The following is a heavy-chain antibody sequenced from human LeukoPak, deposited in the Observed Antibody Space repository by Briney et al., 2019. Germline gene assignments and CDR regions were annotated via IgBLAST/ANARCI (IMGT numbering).Heavy chain of an antibody. D-gene: IGHD5/OR15-5a*01. J-gene: IGHJ5*02. CDR2: VYSTGAT. CDR1: GASAKNKFYF. V-gene: IGHV4-39*01. Sequence: SETLSLTCTVPGASAKNKFYFWGWIRQPPEKDLEWIGSVYSTGATYYNPSFESRATIPVDPSQSQFSLRLTSVTASDTAIYYCARHSPSSTRIRFDPWGQGVLVTVSS. CDR3: ARHSPSSTRIRFDP.